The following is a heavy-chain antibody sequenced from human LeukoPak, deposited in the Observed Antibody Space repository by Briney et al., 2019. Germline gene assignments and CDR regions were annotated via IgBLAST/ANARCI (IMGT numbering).Heavy chain of an antibody. J-gene: IGHJ3*02. CDR1: GGTFSSYA. CDR2: IIPIFGTA. V-gene: IGHV1-69*01. CDR3: ARMYSSSWLFRDDAFDI. D-gene: IGHD6-13*01. Sequence: SVKVSCKASGGTFSSYAISWVRQAPGQGLEWMGGIIPIFGTANYAQKFQGRVTITADESTSTAYVELSSLRSEDTAVYYCARMYSSSWLFRDDAFDIWGQGTMVTVSS.